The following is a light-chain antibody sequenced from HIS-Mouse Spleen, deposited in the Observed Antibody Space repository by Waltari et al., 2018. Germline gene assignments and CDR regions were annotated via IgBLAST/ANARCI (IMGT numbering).Light chain of an antibody. CDR3: YSTDSSGNHRV. Sequence: SYELTQPPSVSVSPGQTARITCSGDALPKKYAYWYQQKSGQAPVLVIYEDSKRPAGIPEGFSGSSSGTMATLTISGGQVEDEADYYCYSTDSSGNHRVFGGGTKLTVL. J-gene: IGLJ2*01. CDR1: ALPKKY. V-gene: IGLV3-10*01. CDR2: EDS.